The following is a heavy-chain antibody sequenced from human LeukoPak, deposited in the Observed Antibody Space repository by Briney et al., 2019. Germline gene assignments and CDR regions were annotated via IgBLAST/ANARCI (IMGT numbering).Heavy chain of an antibody. V-gene: IGHV3-30-3*01. CDR1: GFSFSSYA. CDR3: ARDRYSSSPRGLNDY. D-gene: IGHD6-13*01. J-gene: IGHJ4*02. CDR2: ISFDGGNK. Sequence: PGRSLRLSCAASGFSFSSYAMHWVRQAPGKGLEWVAVISFDGGNKYYVDSVKGRFTISRDNSKNTLYLQMNSLRAEDTAVYYCARDRYSSSPRGLNDYWGQGTLVTVSS.